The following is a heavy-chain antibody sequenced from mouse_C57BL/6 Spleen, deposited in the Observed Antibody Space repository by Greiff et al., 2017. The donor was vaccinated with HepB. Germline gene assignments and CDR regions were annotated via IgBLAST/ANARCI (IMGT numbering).Heavy chain of an antibody. Sequence: EVNVVESGGGLVKPGGSLKLSCAASGFTFSSYAMSWVRQTPEKRLEWVATISDGGSYTYYPDNVKGRFTISRDNAKNNLYLQMSHLKSEDTAMYYCARDRRTGPWFAYWGQGTLVTVSA. V-gene: IGHV5-4*01. J-gene: IGHJ3*01. CDR2: ISDGGSYT. CDR1: GFTFSSYA. D-gene: IGHD4-1*01. CDR3: ARDRRTGPWFAY.